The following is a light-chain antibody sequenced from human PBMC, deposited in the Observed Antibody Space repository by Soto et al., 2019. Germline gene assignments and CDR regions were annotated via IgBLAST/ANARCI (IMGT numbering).Light chain of an antibody. CDR1: QSVSSN. CDR3: QQYNNWPFT. CDR2: GAS. V-gene: IGKV3-15*01. J-gene: IGKJ4*01. Sequence: EIVMTQSPATLSVSPGERATLSCRASQSVSSNLAWYQQKPGQAPRLLIYGASTSATGIPARFSGSGSGTEFTLTISSLQSEDFEVYYCQQYNNWPFTLGGGTKVDIK.